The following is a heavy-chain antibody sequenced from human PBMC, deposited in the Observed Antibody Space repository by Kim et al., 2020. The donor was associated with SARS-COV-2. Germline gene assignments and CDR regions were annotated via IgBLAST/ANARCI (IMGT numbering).Heavy chain of an antibody. V-gene: IGHV1-46*01. Sequence: RKCQGRVTMTRATSTSTVYMELSSLRAENTAVYYCARDGYPRGGTHAFDIWGQGTMVTVSS. CDR3: ARDGYPRGGTHAFDI. D-gene: IGHD3-10*01. J-gene: IGHJ3*02.